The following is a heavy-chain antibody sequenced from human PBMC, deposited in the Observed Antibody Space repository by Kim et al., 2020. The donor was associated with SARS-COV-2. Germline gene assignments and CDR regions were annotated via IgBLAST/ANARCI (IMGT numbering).Heavy chain of an antibody. J-gene: IGHJ4*01. CDR3: ARGPYDYIWGSYRYSSFD. CDR2: INHSGST. Sequence: SETLSLTCAVYGGSFSGYYWSWIRQPPGKGLEWIGEINHSGSTNYNPSLKSRVTISVDTSKNQFSLKLSSVTAADTAVYYCARGPYDYIWGSYRYSSFD. CDR1: GGSFSGYY. D-gene: IGHD3-16*02. V-gene: IGHV4-34*01.